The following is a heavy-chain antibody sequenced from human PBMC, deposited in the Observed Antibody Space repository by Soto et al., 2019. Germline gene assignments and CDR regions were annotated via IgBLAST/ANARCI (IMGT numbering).Heavy chain of an antibody. CDR1: GGSFSGHS. D-gene: IGHD3-22*01. CDR3: SNRDYDTNGYYRFDT. CDR2: INHSGRV. J-gene: IGHJ5*01. Sequence: PSETLSLTCAVYGGSFSGHSWTWIRQSPGKGLEWIGDINHSGRVNYSPSLKSRVTISLDTSKNQFSLTLSAVTAAGTAMYYCSNRDYDTNGYYRFDTWGQGTLVTVSS. V-gene: IGHV4-34*01.